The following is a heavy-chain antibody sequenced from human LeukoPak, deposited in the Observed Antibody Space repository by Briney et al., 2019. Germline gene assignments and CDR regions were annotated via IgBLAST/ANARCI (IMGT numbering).Heavy chain of an antibody. CDR1: GFTFSSYW. D-gene: IGHD3-10*01. J-gene: IGHJ4*02. V-gene: IGHV3-7*01. CDR3: ARDRRWFGEEDYFDY. CDR2: IKQDGSEK. Sequence: GGSLRLSCAASGFTFSSYWMSWVRQAPGKGLEWVANIKQDGSEKYYVDSVKGRFTISRDNAKNSLYLQMNSLRAEDTAVYYCARDRRWFGEEDYFDYWGQGTLVTVSS.